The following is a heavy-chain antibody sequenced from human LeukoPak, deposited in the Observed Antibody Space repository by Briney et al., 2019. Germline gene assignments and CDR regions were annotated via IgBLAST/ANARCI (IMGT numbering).Heavy chain of an antibody. V-gene: IGHV3-66*01. CDR1: GFTVSSNY. D-gene: IGHD2-2*01. Sequence: GGSLTLSCAASGFTVSSNYMSWVRQAPGKGLEWVSVIYSGGSTYYADSVKGRFTISRDNSKNTLYLQMNSLRAEDTAVYYCARGFGPAALDYWGQGTLVTVSS. CDR3: ARGFGPAALDY. CDR2: IYSGGST. J-gene: IGHJ4*02.